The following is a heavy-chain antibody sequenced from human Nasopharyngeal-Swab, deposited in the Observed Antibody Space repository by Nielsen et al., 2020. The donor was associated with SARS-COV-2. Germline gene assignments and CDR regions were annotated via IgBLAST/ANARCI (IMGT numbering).Heavy chain of an antibody. CDR1: GLTFSSYS. Sequence: GESLKISCAASGLTFSSYSMNWVRQAPGKGLEWVSYISSSSSTIYYADSVKGRFTISRDNAKNSLYLQMNSLRDEDTAVYYCFQTDPAFDIWGQGTMVTVSS. V-gene: IGHV3-48*02. D-gene: IGHD1-14*01. CDR3: FQTDPAFDI. CDR2: ISSSSSTI. J-gene: IGHJ3*02.